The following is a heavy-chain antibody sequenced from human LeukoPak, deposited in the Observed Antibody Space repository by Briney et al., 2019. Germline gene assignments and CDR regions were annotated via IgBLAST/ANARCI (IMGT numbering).Heavy chain of an antibody. CDR3: ASSPGNYDSSEYRGYYYYGMDV. J-gene: IGHJ6*02. CDR1: GFTFRSYA. Sequence: PGGSLRLSCAASGFTFRSYAMYSVRQAPGKGLEWVAVTSYDGCNKYYADSVKGRFTISRDNSKNTLYLQMNSLRAEDTAVYYCASSPGNYDSSEYRGYYYYGMDVWGQGTTVTVSS. D-gene: IGHD3-22*01. V-gene: IGHV3-30-3*01. CDR2: TSYDGCNK.